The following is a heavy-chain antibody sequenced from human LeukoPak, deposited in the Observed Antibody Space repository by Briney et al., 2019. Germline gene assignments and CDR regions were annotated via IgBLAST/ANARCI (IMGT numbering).Heavy chain of an antibody. D-gene: IGHD3-16*02. Sequence: SETLSLTCTVSGGSISSYYWSWIRQPPGKGLEWIGYIYYSGSTNYNPSLKSRVTISVDTSKNQFSLKLSSVTAADTAVYYCERLLITFGGVIVPPRGAFDIWGQGTMVTVSS. CDR3: ERLLITFGGVIVPPRGAFDI. CDR1: GGSISSYY. J-gene: IGHJ3*02. CDR2: IYYSGST. V-gene: IGHV4-59*12.